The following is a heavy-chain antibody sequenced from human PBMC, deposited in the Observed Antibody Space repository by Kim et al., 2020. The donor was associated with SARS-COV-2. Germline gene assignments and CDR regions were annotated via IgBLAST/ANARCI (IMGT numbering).Heavy chain of an antibody. CDR3: TRHPGGKGAFDI. Sequence: GESLRLSCAASGFTFSGSAMHWVRQASGKGLEWVGRIRSKANSYATAYAASVKGRFTISRDDSKNTAYLQMNSLKTEDTAVYYCTRHPGGKGAFDIWGQGTMVTVSS. V-gene: IGHV3-73*01. CDR2: IRSKANSYAT. CDR1: GFTFSGSA. J-gene: IGHJ3*02.